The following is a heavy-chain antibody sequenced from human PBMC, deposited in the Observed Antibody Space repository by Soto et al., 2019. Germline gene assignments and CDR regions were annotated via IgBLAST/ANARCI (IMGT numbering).Heavy chain of an antibody. CDR3: ARHLPPPYSSSWYGAYYYGMDV. V-gene: IGHV5-51*01. CDR1: GYSFTSYW. D-gene: IGHD6-13*01. J-gene: IGHJ6*02. CDR2: IYPGDSDT. Sequence: LGGSLKISCKVSGYSFTSYWIGWVRQMPGKGLEWMGIIYPGDSDTRYSPSFQGQVTISADKSISTAYLQWSSLKASDTAMYYCARHLPPPYSSSWYGAYYYGMDVWGQGTTVTVSS.